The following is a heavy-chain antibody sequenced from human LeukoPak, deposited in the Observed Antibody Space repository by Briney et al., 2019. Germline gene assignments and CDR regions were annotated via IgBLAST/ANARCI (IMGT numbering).Heavy chain of an antibody. J-gene: IGHJ3*01. CDR3: ARGLQENLAWLTAFSAFDV. V-gene: IGHV1-18*01. CDR2: ISAYNGDT. D-gene: IGHD5-24*01. Sequence: ASVKVSCKASGYSFTSYGFSWVRQAPGQGLEWMGWISAYNGDTNYAQKLQGRVTMTTDTSTSTAYMELRSLRPDDTAVYYCARGLQENLAWLTAFSAFDVWGPGTMVTVSS. CDR1: GYSFTSYG.